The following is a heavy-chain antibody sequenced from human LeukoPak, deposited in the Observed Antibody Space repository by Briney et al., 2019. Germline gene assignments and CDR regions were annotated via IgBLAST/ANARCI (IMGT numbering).Heavy chain of an antibody. D-gene: IGHD1-26*01. CDR2: ISLTGRT. CDR3: TRESGPYCPLGY. CDR1: GGSITSTNW. Sequence: SGTLSLTCGVSGGSITSTNWWSWVRQPPGQGLEWIGEISLTGRTNYNPSLIGRVIMSLDESRNQLSLTLTSVTAADTAMYYCTRESGPYCPLGYWGQGTLVVVPS. J-gene: IGHJ4*02. V-gene: IGHV4-4*02.